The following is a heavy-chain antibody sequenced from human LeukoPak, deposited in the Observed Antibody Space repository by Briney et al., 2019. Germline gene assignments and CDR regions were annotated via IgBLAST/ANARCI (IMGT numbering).Heavy chain of an antibody. V-gene: IGHV3-21*01. CDR2: ISTSSSYI. D-gene: IGHD1-26*01. CDR1: GFTFSSYS. J-gene: IGHJ3*02. Sequence: GGALRLSCAASGFTFSSYSMNWVRQAPGKGLEWVSSISTSSSYIYYADSVKGRFTISRHNAKNSLYLQMNSLRAEDTAVYYCARGRQNSGSYSDAFDIWGQGTMVTVSS. CDR3: ARGRQNSGSYSDAFDI.